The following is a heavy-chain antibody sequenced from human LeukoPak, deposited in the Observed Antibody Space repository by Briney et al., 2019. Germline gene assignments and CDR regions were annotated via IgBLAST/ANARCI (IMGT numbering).Heavy chain of an antibody. CDR1: GFTFSSYG. D-gene: IGHD2-2*01. CDR2: IRSDGSHK. V-gene: IGHV3-30*02. CDR3: AEDRCSPDSTSCWYYFDY. J-gene: IGHJ4*02. Sequence: GGSLRLSCAASGFTFSSYGMHWVRQAPGKGLEWVAFIRSDGSHKYSADSVKGRFTISRDNSKNTLFLQMNSLRAEDTAVYYCAEDRCSPDSTSCWYYFDYWGQGTLVTVSS.